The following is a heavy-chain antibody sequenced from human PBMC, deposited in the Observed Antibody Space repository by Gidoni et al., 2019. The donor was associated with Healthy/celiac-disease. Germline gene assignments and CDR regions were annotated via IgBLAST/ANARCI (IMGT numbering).Heavy chain of an antibody. J-gene: IGHJ6*02. CDR3: ASLAYCSSTSCYPDWANYYGMDV. CDR1: GFTFGRSA. V-gene: IGHV3-30-3*01. Sequence: QVQLVESGGGVVQPGRSLRLSCAASGFTFGRSAMHWVRQAPGKGLEWVAVISYDGSNKYYADSVKGRFTISRDNSKNTLYLQMNRLRAEDTAVYYCASLAYCSSTSCYPDWANYYGMDVWGQGTTVTVSS. D-gene: IGHD2-2*01. CDR2: ISYDGSNK.